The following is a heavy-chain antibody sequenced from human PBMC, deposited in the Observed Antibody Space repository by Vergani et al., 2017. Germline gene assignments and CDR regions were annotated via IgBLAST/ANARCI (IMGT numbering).Heavy chain of an antibody. Sequence: QLQLQESGPGLVKPSETLSLTCTVSGGSISSSSYYWGWIRQPPGRGLEWIGSIYYSGSTYYHPSLKSRVTISVDTSKNQFSLKLSSVTAADTAVYYCARQPHLRAALHFDYWGQGTLVTVSS. D-gene: IGHD6-6*01. V-gene: IGHV4-39*01. CDR3: ARQPHLRAALHFDY. CDR1: GGSISSSSYY. CDR2: IYYSGST. J-gene: IGHJ4*02.